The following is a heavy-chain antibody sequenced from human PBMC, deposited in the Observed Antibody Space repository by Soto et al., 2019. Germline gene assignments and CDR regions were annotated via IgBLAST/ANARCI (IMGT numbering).Heavy chain of an antibody. CDR1: GITYRSYS. D-gene: IGHD6-6*01. CDR2: ISSSSSYI. Sequence: GGSIRCSCSASGITYRSYSSNWGRKAPGKGLEWVSSISSSSSYIYYADSVKGRFTISSDNAKNSLYLQMNSLRAEDTAVYYCARVTEQLALGYGMDVWGQGTTVTVSS. V-gene: IGHV3-21*01. CDR3: ARVTEQLALGYGMDV. J-gene: IGHJ6*02.